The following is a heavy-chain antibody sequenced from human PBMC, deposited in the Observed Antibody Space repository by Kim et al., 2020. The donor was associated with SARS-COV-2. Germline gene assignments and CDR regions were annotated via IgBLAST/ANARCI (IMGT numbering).Heavy chain of an antibody. CDR2: INAGNGNT. V-gene: IGHV1-3*01. Sequence: ASVKVSCKASGYTFTSYAMHWVRQAPGQRLEWMGWINAGNGNTKYSQKFQGRVTITRDTSASTAYMELSSLRSEDTAVYYCARVMSTYGDYKGPGAFDIWGQGTMVTVSS. J-gene: IGHJ3*02. CDR1: GYTFTSYA. CDR3: ARVMSTYGDYKGPGAFDI. D-gene: IGHD4-17*01.